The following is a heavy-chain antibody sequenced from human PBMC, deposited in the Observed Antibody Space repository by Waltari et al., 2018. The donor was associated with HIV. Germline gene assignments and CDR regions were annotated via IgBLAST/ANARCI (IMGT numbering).Heavy chain of an antibody. CDR2: ISYEGSAI. D-gene: IGHD3-16*01. CDR3: AKDPQPLGRAWGGGLDY. CDR1: GFTFSSYG. V-gene: IGHV3-30*18. J-gene: IGHJ4*02. Sequence: QLVESGGGVVQPGRSLRLSCAASGFTFSSYGMHWVRQAPGKGLEWVAVISYEGSAIYYADSVKGRFTISRDNSKNALWLQMNSLRDDDTAIYYCAKDPQPLGRAWGGGLDYWGQGTLVTVSS.